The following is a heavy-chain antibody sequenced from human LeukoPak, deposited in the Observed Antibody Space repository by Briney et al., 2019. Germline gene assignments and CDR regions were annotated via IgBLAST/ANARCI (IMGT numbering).Heavy chain of an antibody. CDR1: GFGFSSYG. CDR3: ARDTGSGSYFPYYFDY. Sequence: GSSLRLSCAASGFGFSSYGMHWVRQAPGKGLEWVAVISYDGSNKYYADSVKGRFTISRDNSKNTLYLQMNSLRAEDTAVYYCARDTGSGSYFPYYFDYWGQGTLVTVSS. V-gene: IGHV3-30*03. J-gene: IGHJ4*02. D-gene: IGHD3-10*01. CDR2: ISYDGSNK.